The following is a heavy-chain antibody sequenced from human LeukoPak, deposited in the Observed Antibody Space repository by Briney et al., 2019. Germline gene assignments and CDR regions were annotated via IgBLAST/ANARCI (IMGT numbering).Heavy chain of an antibody. D-gene: IGHD2-15*01. V-gene: IGHV3-7*01. CDR1: GFSFSAYW. CDR2: INPAGSET. CDR3: ARFGYVAAVDV. J-gene: IGHJ4*02. Sequence: GGSLRLSCSASGFSFSAYWMTWVRQAPGTGLEWVANINPAGSETYYVDPVKGRFSISRDNAKNLVYLQMNSLRAEDTAVYHCARFGYVAAVDVWGQGTPVTVSS.